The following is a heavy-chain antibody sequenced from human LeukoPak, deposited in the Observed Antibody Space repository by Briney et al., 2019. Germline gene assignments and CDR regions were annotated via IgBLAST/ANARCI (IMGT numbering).Heavy chain of an antibody. Sequence: SGPTLVNATQTLTLTCTFSGFSLSTSGMCVSWIRQPPGKALEWLARIDWDDDKNYYTSLKTRLTISNATYKNQVVLTMTNMDPVDTATYYCARSIAARPDYMDVWGKGTTVTVSS. CDR1: GFSLSTSGMC. D-gene: IGHD6-6*01. CDR2: IDWDDDK. J-gene: IGHJ6*03. V-gene: IGHV2-70*11. CDR3: ARSIAARPDYMDV.